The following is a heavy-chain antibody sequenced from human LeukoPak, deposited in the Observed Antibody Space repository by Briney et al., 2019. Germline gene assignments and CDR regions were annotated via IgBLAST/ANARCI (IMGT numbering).Heavy chain of an antibody. CDR3: ARDLSGPRGYYYGMDV. D-gene: IGHD3-10*01. CDR1: GFTFSSYA. CDR2: ISYDGSNK. J-gene: IGHJ6*02. Sequence: GGFLRLSCAASGFTFSSYAMHWVRQAPGKGLEWVAVISYDGSNKYYADSVKGRFTISRDNSKNTLYLQMNSLRAEDTAVYYCARDLSGPRGYYYGMDVWGQGTTVTVSS. V-gene: IGHV3-30-3*01.